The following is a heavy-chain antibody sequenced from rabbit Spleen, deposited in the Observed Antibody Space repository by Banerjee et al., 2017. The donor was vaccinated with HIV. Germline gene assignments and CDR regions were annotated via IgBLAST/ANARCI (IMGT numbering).Heavy chain of an antibody. J-gene: IGHJ4*01. CDR3: ARDYPNNGWNFDL. V-gene: IGHV1S7*01. CDR1: GFTISSYN. CDR2: IDPVFGIT. Sequence: QLEETGGGLVQPGGSLTLSCKVSGFTISSYNMGWVRQAPGKGLEWIGDIDPVFGITYYASWVNGRFSISRENAQNTVFLQMTSLTAADTATYFCARDYPNNGWNFDLWGPGTLVTVS. D-gene: IGHD7-1*01.